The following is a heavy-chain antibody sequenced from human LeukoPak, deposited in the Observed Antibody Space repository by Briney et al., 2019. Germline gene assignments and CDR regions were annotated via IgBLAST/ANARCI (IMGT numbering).Heavy chain of an antibody. J-gene: IGHJ6*02. CDR3: AKDGLGIAVATIPGYYGMDV. D-gene: IGHD6-19*01. CDR1: GFTFSSYA. CDR2: ISYDGSNK. Sequence: PGGSLRLSCAASGFTFSSYAMHWVRQAPGKGLEWVAVISYDGSNKYYADSVKGRFTISRDNSKNTLYLQMNSLRAEDTAVYYCAKDGLGIAVATIPGYYGMDVWGQGTTVTVSS. V-gene: IGHV3-30-3*01.